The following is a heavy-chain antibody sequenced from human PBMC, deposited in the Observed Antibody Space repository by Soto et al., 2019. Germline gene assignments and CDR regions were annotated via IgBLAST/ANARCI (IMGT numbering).Heavy chain of an antibody. J-gene: IGHJ4*02. V-gene: IGHV4-59*01. CDR3: AKSLWDTSGWKTDY. CDR2: IYYSGSI. D-gene: IGHD6-19*01. CDR1: GDSISSMY. Sequence: QVQLQESGPGLVKPSETLSLTCTVSGDSISSMYRSWIRQPPGKGLEWIGYIYYSGSINYNPSLKSRVTISVDPSKNQFSLRLSSVTAVDTAVYYCAKSLWDTSGWKTDYWGQGTLVTVSS.